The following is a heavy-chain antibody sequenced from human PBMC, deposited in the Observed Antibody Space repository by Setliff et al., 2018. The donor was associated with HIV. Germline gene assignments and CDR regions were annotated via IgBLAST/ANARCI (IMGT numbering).Heavy chain of an antibody. J-gene: IGHJ4*02. D-gene: IGHD1-1*01. CDR2: IGSSNHGI. CDR3: ARNQGNSLGQGFDY. Sequence: GGSLRLSCAASGFNFKTYGMTWVRQAPGKGLDWVAHIGSSNHGIHYTASVQGRFTVSRDNANNSLFLQMNSLSTEDTAVYYCARNQGNSLGQGFDYWGQGTLVTVSS. V-gene: IGHV3-48*04. CDR1: GFNFKTYG.